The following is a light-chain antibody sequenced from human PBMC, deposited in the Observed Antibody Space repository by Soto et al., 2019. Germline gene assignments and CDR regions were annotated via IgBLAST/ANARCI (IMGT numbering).Light chain of an antibody. Sequence: ERVITQSPATLSVSPGERAKLSCRASQSVSSNLAWYQQKPGQAPRLLVYGASTRATGIPARFSGGGSGTEFTLTISSLQSEDFVVYYCQQSNNWWTFGQGTKVDI. CDR3: QQSNNWWT. CDR2: GAS. V-gene: IGKV3-15*01. CDR1: QSVSSN. J-gene: IGKJ1*01.